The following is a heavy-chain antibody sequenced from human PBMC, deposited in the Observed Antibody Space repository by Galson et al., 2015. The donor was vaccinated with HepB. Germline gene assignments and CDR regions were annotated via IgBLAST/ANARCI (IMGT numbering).Heavy chain of an antibody. J-gene: IGHJ4*02. D-gene: IGHD5-12*01. CDR3: AREYSATWFSGLGY. V-gene: IGHV3-53*01. CDR1: GFTVTSNY. Sequence: SLRLSCAAAGFTVTSNYMSWVRQAPGKGLEWVSVIYSGGSTFYADSVKGRFTISRDNSKNTLYLQMNSLRAEDTAVYYCAREYSATWFSGLGYWGQGTLVTVSS. CDR2: IYSGGST.